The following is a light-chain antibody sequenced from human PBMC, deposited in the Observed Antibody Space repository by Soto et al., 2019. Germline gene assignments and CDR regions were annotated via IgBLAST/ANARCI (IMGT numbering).Light chain of an antibody. J-gene: IGLJ3*02. CDR2: EAT. V-gene: IGLV2-23*01. CDR1: SNDVGRYNL. CDR3: CAYAGSGTVV. Sequence: QSALTQPASVSGSPEQSITISCTGTSNDVGRYNLLSWYQQHPGKAPKDTMYEATKRPSGVSNRFSGSKSGNTASLTISGLQAEDEADYYCCAYAGSGTVVFGGGTKLTV.